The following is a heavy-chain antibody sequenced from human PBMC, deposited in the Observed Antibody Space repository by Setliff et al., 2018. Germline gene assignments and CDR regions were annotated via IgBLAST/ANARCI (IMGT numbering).Heavy chain of an antibody. CDR2: IFQSGIT. CDR3: ARGLWNGMTHAVGDS. V-gene: IGHV4-38-2*01. CDR1: GFSITNGYY. J-gene: IGHJ4*02. D-gene: IGHD1-1*01. Sequence: PSETLSLTCAVSGFSITNGYYWGWIRQSPGKQLEWIGNIFQSGITFYNPSLKSRVTISLDPSQNQFSLKLRSVTAADTAVYFCARGLWNGMTHAVGDSWGQGTLVTVS.